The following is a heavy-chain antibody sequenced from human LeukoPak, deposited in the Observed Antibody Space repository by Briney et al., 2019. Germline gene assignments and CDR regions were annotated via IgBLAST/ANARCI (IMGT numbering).Heavy chain of an antibody. Sequence: PSGTLSLTCTVSGGSISSGSYYWSWIRQPAGKGLEWIGRIYTSGSTNYNPSLKSRVTISVDTSKNQFSLKLSSVTAADTAVYYCARDGAALDYWGQGTLVTVSS. CDR1: GGSISSGSYY. V-gene: IGHV4-61*02. CDR2: IYTSGST. D-gene: IGHD2-15*01. CDR3: ARDGAALDY. J-gene: IGHJ4*02.